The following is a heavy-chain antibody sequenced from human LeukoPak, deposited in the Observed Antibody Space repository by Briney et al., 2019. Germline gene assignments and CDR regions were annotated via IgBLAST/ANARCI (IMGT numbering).Heavy chain of an antibody. D-gene: IGHD3-10*01. V-gene: IGHV4-30-4*01. CDR2: IYYSGST. CDR3: ARGGTMYYYGSGSLNWFDP. J-gene: IGHJ5*02. Sequence: NSSETLSLTCTVSGGSISSGDYYWSWIRQPPGKGLEWIGYIYYSGSTYYNPSLKSRVTISVDTSKNQFSLKLSSVTAADTAVYYCARGGTMYYYGSGSLNWFDPWGQGTLVTVSS. CDR1: GGSISSGDYY.